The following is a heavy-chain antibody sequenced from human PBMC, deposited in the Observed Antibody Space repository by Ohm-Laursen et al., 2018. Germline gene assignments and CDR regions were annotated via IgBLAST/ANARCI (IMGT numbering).Heavy chain of an antibody. D-gene: IGHD3-22*01. Sequence: SLRLSCSASGFTFSSYEMNWVRQAPGKGLEWVSYISSSGSTIYYADSVKGRFTISRDNAKNSLYLQMNSLRAEDTAVYYCARDLADSSGAPFDPWGQGTLATVSS. V-gene: IGHV3-48*03. CDR1: GFTFSSYE. CDR3: ARDLADSSGAPFDP. CDR2: ISSSGSTI. J-gene: IGHJ5*02.